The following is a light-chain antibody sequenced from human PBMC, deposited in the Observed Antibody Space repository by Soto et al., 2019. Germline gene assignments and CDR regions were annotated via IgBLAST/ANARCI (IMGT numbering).Light chain of an antibody. J-gene: IGKJ4*01. CDR2: WAS. CDR1: QSVLYSSNKKKY. CDR3: QQYYSIPLN. Sequence: DIVMTQSPDSLAVSLGERATINCKSSQSVLYSSNKKKYLAWYQQKPGQPPKLLIYWASTRESGVPDRFSGSGSGTDFTLTISSLQAEDVAVYYCQQYYSIPLNFGGGTKVEIK. V-gene: IGKV4-1*01.